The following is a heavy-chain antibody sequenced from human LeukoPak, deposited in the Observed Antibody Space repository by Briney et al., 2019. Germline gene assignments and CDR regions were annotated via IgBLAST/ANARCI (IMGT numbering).Heavy chain of an antibody. CDR3: ARHLRSFGYWGPLWFDP. J-gene: IGHJ5*02. CDR1: GGSISNSNYY. Sequence: SETLSLTCTVSGGSISNSNYYWGWIRQPPGKGLECIGTIYYTGNTYYNPSLKTRATISVDTSKNQFSLKLTSVTAADTAVYHCARHLRSFGYWGPLWFDPWGPGTLVTVSS. CDR2: IYYTGNT. D-gene: IGHD5-18*01. V-gene: IGHV4-39*01.